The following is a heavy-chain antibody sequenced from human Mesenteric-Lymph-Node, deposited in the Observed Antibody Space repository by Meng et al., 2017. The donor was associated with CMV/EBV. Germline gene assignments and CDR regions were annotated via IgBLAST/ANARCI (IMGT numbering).Heavy chain of an antibody. CDR3: ARATVTDF. D-gene: IGHD4-17*01. Sequence: GESLKISCAASGFTFRDYYMTWVRQPPGKGLVWLATIREDGTDKYYVDSVKGRFTISRDNAKNTLYLQMNSLRVEDTAIYFCARATVTDFWGLGTLVTVSS. CDR2: IREDGTDK. J-gene: IGHJ4*02. CDR1: GFTFRDYY. V-gene: IGHV3-7*01.